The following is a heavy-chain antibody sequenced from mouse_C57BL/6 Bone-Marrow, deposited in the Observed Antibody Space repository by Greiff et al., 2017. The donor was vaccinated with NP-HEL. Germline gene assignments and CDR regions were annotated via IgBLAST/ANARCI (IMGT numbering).Heavy chain of an antibody. CDR3: ARPGGYYYGSPWYFDV. J-gene: IGHJ1*03. CDR1: GFTFSDYG. V-gene: IGHV5-17*01. D-gene: IGHD1-1*01. CDR2: ISSGSSTI. Sequence: EVQLVESGGGLVKPGGSLKLSCAASGFTFSDYGMHWVRQAPEKGLEWVAYISSGSSTIYYADTVKGRFTISRDNAKNTLFLQMTSLRSEDTAMYYCARPGGYYYGSPWYFDVWGTGTTVTVSS.